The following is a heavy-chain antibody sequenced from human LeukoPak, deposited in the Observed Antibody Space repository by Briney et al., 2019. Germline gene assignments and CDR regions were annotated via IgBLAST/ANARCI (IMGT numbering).Heavy chain of an antibody. J-gene: IGHJ4*02. CDR1: GLILCRYG. Sequence: GGSLRLSCSACGLILCRYGMNWNRQAQIRGQEWVSYISTSSSTIYYADSGKGRFTISRDNAKNSLYLQMNSLRAEDTAVYYCAREHTPFGSGCTAAYWGQGTLVTVSS. CDR3: AREHTPFGSGCTAAY. CDR2: ISTSSSTI. V-gene: IGHV3-48*01. D-gene: IGHD6-19*01.